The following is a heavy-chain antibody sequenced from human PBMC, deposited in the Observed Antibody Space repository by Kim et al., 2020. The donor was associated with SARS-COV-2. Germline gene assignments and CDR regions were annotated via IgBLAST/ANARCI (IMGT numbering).Heavy chain of an antibody. J-gene: IGHJ6*01. CDR3: TTALPHLCGSCHYYG. D-gene: IGHD2-15*01. CDR2: INSNSDGGTT. V-gene: IGHV3-15*05. CDR1: GFSFSKAW. Sequence: GGSLRLSCAASGFSFSKAWMSWVRQAPGKGLEWVGRINSNSDGGTTDYATLVKGRFTISRDDSKKTLYLQMNSLQTEDTAVYYCTTALPHLCGSCHYYG.